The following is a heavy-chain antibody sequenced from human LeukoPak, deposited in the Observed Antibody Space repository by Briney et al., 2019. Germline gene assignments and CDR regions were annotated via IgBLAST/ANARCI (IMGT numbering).Heavy chain of an antibody. CDR3: AKGWPATRY. CDR2: ISYDGSNK. V-gene: IGHV3-30*18. D-gene: IGHD2-15*01. J-gene: IGHJ4*02. CDR1: GFTFSSYG. Sequence: GGSLRLSCAASGFTFSSYGMHWVRQAPGKGLEWVAVISYDGSNKYYADSVKGRFTISRDNSKNTLYLQMKSLRAEDTAVYYCAKGWPATRYWGQGTLVTVSS.